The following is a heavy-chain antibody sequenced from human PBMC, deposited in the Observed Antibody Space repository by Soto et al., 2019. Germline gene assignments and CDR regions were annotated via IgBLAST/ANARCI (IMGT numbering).Heavy chain of an antibody. CDR3: ARDSKSLTSLVY. V-gene: IGHV3-33*01. CDR1: GFTFSSYG. D-gene: IGHD2-2*01. Sequence: GGSLRLSCAASGFTFSSYGMHWVRQAPGKGLEWVAVIWYDGSNKYYADSVKGRFTISRDNSKNTLYLQMNSLRAEDTAVYYCARDSKSLTSLVYWGQGTLVTVSS. J-gene: IGHJ4*02. CDR2: IWYDGSNK.